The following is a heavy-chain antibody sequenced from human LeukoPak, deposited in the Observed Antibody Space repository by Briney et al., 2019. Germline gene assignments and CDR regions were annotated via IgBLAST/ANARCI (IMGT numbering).Heavy chain of an antibody. V-gene: IGHV3-48*01. Sequence: GGSLRLSCVASGFTFGDYSMHWVRQAPGKGLEWVSYISGGGTTKYYASSVKGRFTISRDNAKFVMYLQMNSLRAEDTAVYYCAKVGGVVVPAAIGQWFAYWGQGTLVTVSS. CDR1: GFTFGDYS. D-gene: IGHD2-2*02. CDR3: AKVGGVVVPAAIGQWFAY. CDR2: ISGGGTTK. J-gene: IGHJ4*02.